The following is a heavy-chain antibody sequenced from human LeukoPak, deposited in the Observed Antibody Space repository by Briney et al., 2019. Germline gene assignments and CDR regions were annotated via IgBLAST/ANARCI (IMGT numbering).Heavy chain of an antibody. Sequence: GESLKISCKAAGYSFTSYWIGWVRQLPGKGLEWMGIIYPGDSDTRYSPSFHGQITISADNSISTAYLQWSSLKASDTAIYYCARPPSYGGNPIDFDYWGQGTLVTVSS. J-gene: IGHJ4*02. V-gene: IGHV5-51*01. D-gene: IGHD4-23*01. CDR2: IYPGDSDT. CDR1: GYSFTSYW. CDR3: ARPPSYGGNPIDFDY.